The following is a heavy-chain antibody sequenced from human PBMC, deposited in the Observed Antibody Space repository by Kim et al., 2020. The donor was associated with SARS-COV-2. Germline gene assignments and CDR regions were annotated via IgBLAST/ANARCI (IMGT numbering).Heavy chain of an antibody. V-gene: IGHV5-10-1*01. J-gene: IGHJ6*02. CDR1: GYSFTSYW. CDR2: IDPSDSYT. Sequence: GESLKISCKGSGYSFTSYWISWVRQMPGKGLEWMGRIDPSDSYTNYSPSFQGHVTISADKSISTAYLQWSSLKASDTAMYYCARLPFESSWLGFYYYGMDVWGQGTTVTVSS. D-gene: IGHD6-13*01. CDR3: ARLPFESSWLGFYYYGMDV.